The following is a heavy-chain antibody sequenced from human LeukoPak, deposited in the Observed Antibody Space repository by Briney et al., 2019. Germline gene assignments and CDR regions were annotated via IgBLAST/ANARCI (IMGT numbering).Heavy chain of an antibody. CDR3: ARDRAVKARIGGMDV. D-gene: IGHD4-4*01. CDR1: GFTFSGYS. V-gene: IGHV3-21*06. Sequence: PGGSLRLSCAASGFTFSGYSINWVRQAPGKGLQWVSYISESSSHTYYADSVKGRFTISRDNAKNSLYLQMNSLRVEDTGIYYCARDRAVKARIGGMDVWGQGTTVIVSS. CDR2: ISESSSHT. J-gene: IGHJ6*02.